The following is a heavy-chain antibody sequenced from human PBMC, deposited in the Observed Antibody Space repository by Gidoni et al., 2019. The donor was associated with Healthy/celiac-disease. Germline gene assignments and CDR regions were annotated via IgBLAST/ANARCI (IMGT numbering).Heavy chain of an antibody. V-gene: IGHV3-33*01. CDR2: IWDDGSNK. Sequence: QVQLVESGGGVVQPGRSLRLSCSAAGFTFSSYGMHWVRQAPGKGLEWVAVIWDDGSNKYYADSVKGRFTISRDNSKNTLYLQMNSLRAEDTAVYYCARGPGIAAAGRYYFDYWGQGTLVTVSS. J-gene: IGHJ4*02. CDR3: ARGPGIAAAGRYYFDY. D-gene: IGHD6-13*01. CDR1: GFTFSSYG.